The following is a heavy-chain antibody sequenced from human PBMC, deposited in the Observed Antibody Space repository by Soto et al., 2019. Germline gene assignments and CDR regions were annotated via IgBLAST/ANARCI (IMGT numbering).Heavy chain of an antibody. CDR2: ISGSGGST. D-gene: IGHD2-2*01. V-gene: IGHV3-23*01. J-gene: IGHJ6*03. CDR1: GFTFSSYA. CDR3: AKGVGSHYYYMDV. Sequence: GGSLRLSCAASGFTFSSYAMRWVRQAPGKGLEWVSAISGSGGSTYYADSVKGRFTISRDNSKNTLYLQMNSLRAEDTAVYYCAKGVGSHYYYMDVWGKGTTVTVSS.